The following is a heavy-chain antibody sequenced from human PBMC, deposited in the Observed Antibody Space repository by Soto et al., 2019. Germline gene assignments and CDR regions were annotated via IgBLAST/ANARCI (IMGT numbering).Heavy chain of an antibody. J-gene: IGHJ6*02. CDR1: GGSISSYY. Sequence: SETLSLTCTVSGGSISSYYVSWIRQSAGKGLEWVGRIDTSGTTNYNPSLKSRVTMSVDASKNHFSLNLSSVTAADTAVYYCARGPRGYVYYHGMDVWGQGTTVTVSS. V-gene: IGHV4-4*07. D-gene: IGHD3-10*01. CDR2: IDTSGTT. CDR3: ARGPRGYVYYHGMDV.